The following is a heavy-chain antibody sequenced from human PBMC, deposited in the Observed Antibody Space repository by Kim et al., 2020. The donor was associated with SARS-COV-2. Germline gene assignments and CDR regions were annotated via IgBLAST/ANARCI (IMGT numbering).Heavy chain of an antibody. D-gene: IGHD3-10*01. CDR3: ARWVPMVRGGGYFYY. J-gene: IGHJ4*01. Sequence: GGSLRLSRAVSGFTFSSYAMHWVRQAPGKGLEYVSAISSNGGSTYYADSVKGRFTISRDNSKNTLYLQMGSLRAEDMAVYYCARWVPMVRGGGYFYYWG. V-gene: IGHV3-64*02. CDR1: GFTFSSYA. CDR2: ISSNGGST.